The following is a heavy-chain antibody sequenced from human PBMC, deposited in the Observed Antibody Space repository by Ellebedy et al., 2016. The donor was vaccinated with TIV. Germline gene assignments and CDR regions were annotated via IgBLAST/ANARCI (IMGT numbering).Heavy chain of an antibody. CDR2: ISGSGVYA. D-gene: IGHD6-6*01. CDR3: ASEYSSSSHWGY. Sequence: GGSLRLSCVVSGFTFSGYSMTWVRQAPGKGLEWVSVISGSGVYAYYADSVKGRFTISRDNAKNSLYLQMNSLRAEDTAVYYCASEYSSSSHWGYWGQGTLVTVSS. V-gene: IGHV3-21*04. CDR1: GFTFSGYS. J-gene: IGHJ4*02.